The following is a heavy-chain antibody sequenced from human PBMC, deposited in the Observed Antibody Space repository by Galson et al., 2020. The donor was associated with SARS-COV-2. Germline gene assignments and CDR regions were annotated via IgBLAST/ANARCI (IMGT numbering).Heavy chain of an antibody. Sequence: SETLSLTCTVSVGSISSSSYYWGWIRQLPGEGLEWIGSIYYSESNYYNPSLTIRVTMSVDTSKNQFSLKLSSVTAADTAVYYCARQILTGYYSFYYFDYWGQGTLVTVSS. J-gene: IGHJ4*02. CDR2: IYYSESN. D-gene: IGHD3-9*01. V-gene: IGHV4-39*01. CDR3: ARQILTGYYSFYYFDY. CDR1: VGSISSSSYY.